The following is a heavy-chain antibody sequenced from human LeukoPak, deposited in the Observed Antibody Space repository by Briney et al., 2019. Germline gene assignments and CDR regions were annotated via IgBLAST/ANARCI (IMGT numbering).Heavy chain of an antibody. V-gene: IGHV3-74*01. Sequence: GGSLRLSCEASGFTFSSYWISWVRQAPGKGLVYVSRVNNEGSGTTYADSVKGRFTISRDNTINKVFLQMNSPRVEDTAVYYCARGGPYHAFDIWGQGTMVTVSS. D-gene: IGHD2-15*01. CDR1: GFTFSSYW. CDR3: ARGGPYHAFDI. CDR2: VNNEGSGT. J-gene: IGHJ3*02.